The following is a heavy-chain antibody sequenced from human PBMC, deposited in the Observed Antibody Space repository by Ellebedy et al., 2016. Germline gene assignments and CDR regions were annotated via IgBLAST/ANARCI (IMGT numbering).Heavy chain of an antibody. CDR2: ISASGGRI. Sequence: GESLKISCVASGFMFSSYAMSWVRQAPGKGLEWVSAISASGGRIYYADSVKGRFTISRDNSKNTLYLQMNNLRADDTAVYYCANVGGDYYDSSGFPRGGFDSWGQGTLVTVSS. CDR3: ANVGGDYYDSSGFPRGGFDS. D-gene: IGHD3-22*01. V-gene: IGHV3-23*01. CDR1: GFMFSSYA. J-gene: IGHJ4*02.